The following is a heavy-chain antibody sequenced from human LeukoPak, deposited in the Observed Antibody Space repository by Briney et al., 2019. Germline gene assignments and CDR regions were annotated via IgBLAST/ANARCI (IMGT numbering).Heavy chain of an antibody. V-gene: IGHV1-24*01. J-gene: IGHJ4*01. CDR1: GYTLTELS. CDR3: ATGRYDFWSGQNNYYFDY. CDR2: FDPEDGET. Sequence: ASVKVSCKVSGYTLTELSMHWVRQAPGKGLEWMGGFDPEDGETIYAQKFQGRVTMTEDTSTDTAYMELSSLRSEDTAVYYCATGRYDFWSGQNNYYFDYWGHGTLVTVSS. D-gene: IGHD3-3*01.